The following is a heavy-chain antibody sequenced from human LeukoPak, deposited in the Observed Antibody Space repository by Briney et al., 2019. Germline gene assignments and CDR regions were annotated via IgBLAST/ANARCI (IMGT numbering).Heavy chain of an antibody. Sequence: GGSLRLSCAVSGFTFSDYYMSWIRQAPGKGLEWVSYISSGGSTVSHADSVKGRFTISRDNAKNSLYLQMNSLRAEDTAVYYCARDLDSGFKSGFDYWGQGTLVTVSS. J-gene: IGHJ4*02. V-gene: IGHV3-11*01. CDR2: ISSGGSTV. CDR3: ARDLDSGFKSGFDY. CDR1: GFTFSDYY. D-gene: IGHD5-12*01.